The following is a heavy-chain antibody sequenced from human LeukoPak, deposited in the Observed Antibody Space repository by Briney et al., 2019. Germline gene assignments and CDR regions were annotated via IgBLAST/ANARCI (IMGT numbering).Heavy chain of an antibody. D-gene: IGHD6-13*01. CDR1: GFTFDDYA. V-gene: IGHV3-9*01. CDR3: TGYSSSWYALS. J-gene: IGHJ5*02. CDR2: ISWNSGSI. Sequence: GRPLRLSCAASGFTFDDYAMHWVRQAPGKGLEWVSGISWNSGSIGYADSVKGRFTISRDNAKNSLYLQMNSLRAEDTALYYCTGYSSSWYALSWGQGTLVTVSS.